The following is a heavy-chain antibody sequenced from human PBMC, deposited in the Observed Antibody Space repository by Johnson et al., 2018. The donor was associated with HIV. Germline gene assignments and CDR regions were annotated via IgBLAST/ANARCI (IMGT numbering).Heavy chain of an antibody. D-gene: IGHD3-22*01. Sequence: VQLVESGGGLVKPGGSLRLSCTASGFTFNDASMSWVRQAPGKGLEWVGRIKSKTDGGTTDYAAPVKGGFTISRDDSKNTLYLQMNSLKTEDSAVYYCTVRISMILALTRRDQDIWGQGTMVTVSS. V-gene: IGHV3-15*01. CDR3: TVRISMILALTRRDQDI. CDR1: GFTFNDAS. J-gene: IGHJ3*02. CDR2: IKSKTDGGTT.